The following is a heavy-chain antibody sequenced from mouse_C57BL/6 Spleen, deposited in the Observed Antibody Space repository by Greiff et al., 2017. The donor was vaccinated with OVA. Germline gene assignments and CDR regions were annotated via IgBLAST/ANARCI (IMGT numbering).Heavy chain of an antibody. CDR3: ARRAYFDY. CDR2: INPNNGGT. D-gene: IGHD3-3*01. J-gene: IGHJ2*01. Sequence: EVQLQQSGPELVKPGASVKISCKASGYTFTDYYMNWVKQSHGKSLEWIGDINPNNGGTSYNQKFKGKATLTVDKSSSPAYMELRSLTSEDSAVYYCARRAYFDYWGQGTTLTVSS. V-gene: IGHV1-26*01. CDR1: GYTFTDYY.